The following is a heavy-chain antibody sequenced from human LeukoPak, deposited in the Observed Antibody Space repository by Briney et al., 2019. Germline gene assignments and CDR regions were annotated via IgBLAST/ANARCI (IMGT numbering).Heavy chain of an antibody. J-gene: IGHJ4*02. Sequence: GGSLRLSCAASGFTFSSYAMSWVRQAPGKGLEWVSYISSSGSTIYYADSVKGRFTISRDNAKNSLYLQMNSLRAEDTAVYYCARDPKLGHFDYWGQGTLVTASS. CDR3: ARDPKLGHFDY. CDR1: GFTFSSYA. V-gene: IGHV3-48*04. CDR2: ISSSGSTI. D-gene: IGHD7-27*01.